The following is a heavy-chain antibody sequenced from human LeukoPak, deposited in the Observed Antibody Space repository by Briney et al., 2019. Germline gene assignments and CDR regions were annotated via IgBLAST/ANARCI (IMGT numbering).Heavy chain of an antibody. CDR1: GGSISSYY. CDR2: IYYSGST. D-gene: IGHD6-19*01. J-gene: IGHJ4*02. Sequence: SETLSLTCTVSGGSISSYYWSWIRQPPGKGLEWIGYIYYSGSTNYNPSLKSRVTISVDTSKNQFSLKLSSVTAADTAVYYCARRSGGSGWYYFDYWGRGTLVTVSS. CDR3: ARRSGGSGWYYFDY. V-gene: IGHV4-59*08.